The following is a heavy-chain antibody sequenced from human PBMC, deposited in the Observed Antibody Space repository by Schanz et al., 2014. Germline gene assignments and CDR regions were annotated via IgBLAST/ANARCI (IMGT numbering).Heavy chain of an antibody. V-gene: IGHV3-23*04. D-gene: IGHD6-19*01. Sequence: VQLVESGGGVVQPGGSLRLSCAASGFTFSSYWMSWVRQAPGEGLEWVSGISDRGDGTNYGDSVRGRFTISRDNSRNTVYLQMNNVGVDDTATYYCVKTDAGWRFDYWGQGTLVIVSS. CDR2: ISDRGDGT. J-gene: IGHJ4*02. CDR1: GFTFSSYW. CDR3: VKTDAGWRFDY.